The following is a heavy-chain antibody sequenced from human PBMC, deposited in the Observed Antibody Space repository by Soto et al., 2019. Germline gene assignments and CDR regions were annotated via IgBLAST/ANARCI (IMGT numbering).Heavy chain of an antibody. V-gene: IGHV4-4*07. Sequence: NPSETLSLTCTVSGGPISSSYWSWIRQPAGKGLEWIGRIYASGSTNYNPSLKSRVTMSVDTSKNQFSLKVSSVTAADTAVYSCARDLVGYSSDWFNWFDPWGQGTLVTVSS. CDR2: IYASGST. CDR1: GGPISSSY. CDR3: ARDLVGYSSDWFNWFDP. J-gene: IGHJ5*02. D-gene: IGHD6-19*01.